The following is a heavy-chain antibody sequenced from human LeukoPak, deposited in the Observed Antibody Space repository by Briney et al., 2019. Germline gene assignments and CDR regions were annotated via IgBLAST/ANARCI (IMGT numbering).Heavy chain of an antibody. CDR2: IYYSGTT. V-gene: IGHV4-30-4*08. Sequence: SETLSLTCTVSGDSISSGDRYWSWIRQPPGKGLEWIGYIYYSGTTYYNPSLQSRIMMSADTAKNQLSLKLSSVTAADTAVYYCARGKVAGGVQDGWFDPWGQGTLVTVSS. CDR1: GDSISSGDRY. J-gene: IGHJ5*02. D-gene: IGHD1-26*01. CDR3: ARGKVAGGVQDGWFDP.